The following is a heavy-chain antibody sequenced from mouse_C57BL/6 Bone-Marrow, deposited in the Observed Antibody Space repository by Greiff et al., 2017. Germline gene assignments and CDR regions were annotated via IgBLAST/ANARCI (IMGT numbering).Heavy chain of an antibody. CDR2: IGPGSGST. CDR1: GYTFTDYY. J-gene: IGHJ4*01. CDR3: TTSAMDY. D-gene: IGHD1-1*01. V-gene: IGHV1-77*01. Sequence: QFQLPPSGAALVKPGASVKISCKASGYTFTDYYINWVKQRPGQGLEWIGKIGPGSGSTYYNEKFKGKATLTADKSSSTAYMQLSSLTSEDTAVYYFTTSAMDYWGQRTSVTVSS.